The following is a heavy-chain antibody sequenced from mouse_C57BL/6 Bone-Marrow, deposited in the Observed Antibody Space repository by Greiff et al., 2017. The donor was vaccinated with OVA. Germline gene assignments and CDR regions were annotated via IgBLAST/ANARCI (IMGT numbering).Heavy chain of an antibody. CDR3: ATRVKRAWLAY. CDR2: INPYNGDT. Sequence: VQLQQSGPELVKPGDSVKISCKASGYSFTGYFMNWVMQSHGKSLEWIGRINPYNGDTFYNQKFKGKATLTVDKSSSTAHMELRSLTSSDSAVYYCATRVKRAWLAYWGQGTLVTVSA. V-gene: IGHV1-20*01. J-gene: IGHJ3*01. CDR1: GYSFTGYF. D-gene: IGHD2-1*01.